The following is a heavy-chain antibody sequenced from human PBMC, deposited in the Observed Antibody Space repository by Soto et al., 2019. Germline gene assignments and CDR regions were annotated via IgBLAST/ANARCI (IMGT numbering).Heavy chain of an antibody. CDR3: ARWGTTGGLDV. V-gene: IGHV3-30*19. CDR1: GFTFRSFV. D-gene: IGHD3-16*01. Sequence: QVQLVESGGGVVQPGTSMRLSCVGSGFTFRSFVIHWVRQAPGRGLEWVALTSYDGTNKYFGDSVKGRFTISRDNSRNTVDLQMDSLRLEDTALYYCARWGTTGGLDVWGQGNLVSVSS. J-gene: IGHJ4*02. CDR2: TSYDGTNK.